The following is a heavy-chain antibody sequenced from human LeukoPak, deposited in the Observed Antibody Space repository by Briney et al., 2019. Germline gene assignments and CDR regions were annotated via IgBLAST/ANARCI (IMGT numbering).Heavy chain of an antibody. J-gene: IGHJ4*02. CDR3: ARVAEAAAFDS. V-gene: IGHV3-21*06. D-gene: IGHD6-13*01. CDR2: VSRNSRYI. CDR1: GFTFSTYS. Sequence: GGSLRLSCAASGFTFSTYSMNWVRQAPGKGLEWVSSVSRNSRYIYYADSMRGRFTISRDNAKNSLYLQMNSLKPEDTAVYYCARVAEAAAFDSWGQGTLVTVSS.